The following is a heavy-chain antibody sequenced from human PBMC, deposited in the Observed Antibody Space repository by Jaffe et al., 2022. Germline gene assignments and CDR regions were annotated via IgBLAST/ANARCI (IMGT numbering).Heavy chain of an antibody. CDR2: ISGSGGST. V-gene: IGHV3-23*01. Sequence: EVQLLESGGGLVQPGGSLRLSCAASGFTFSSYAMSWVRQAPGKGLEWVSAISGSGGSTYYADSVKGRFTISRDNSKNTLYLQMNSLRAEDTAVYYCAKDGYSSSWYPGDYYYYYMDVWGKGTTVTVSS. D-gene: IGHD6-13*01. CDR1: GFTFSSYA. CDR3: AKDGYSSSWYPGDYYYYYMDV. J-gene: IGHJ6*03.